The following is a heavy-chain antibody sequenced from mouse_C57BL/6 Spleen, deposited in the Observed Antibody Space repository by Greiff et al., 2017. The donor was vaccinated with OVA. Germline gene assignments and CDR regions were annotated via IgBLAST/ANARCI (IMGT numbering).Heavy chain of an antibody. Sequence: EVQGVESGGGLVQPGGSLKLSCAASGFTFSDYYMYWVRQTPEKRLEWVAYISNGGGSTYYPDTVKGRFTISRDNAKNTLYLQMSRLKSEDTAMYYCARRRGLGAMDYWGQGTSVTVSS. CDR2: ISNGGGST. CDR3: ARRRGLGAMDY. J-gene: IGHJ4*01. V-gene: IGHV5-12*01. CDR1: GFTFSDYY.